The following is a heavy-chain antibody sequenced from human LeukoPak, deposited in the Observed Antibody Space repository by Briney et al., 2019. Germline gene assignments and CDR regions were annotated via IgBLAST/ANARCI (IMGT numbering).Heavy chain of an antibody. D-gene: IGHD2-15*01. J-gene: IGHJ6*02. CDR3: AESEGRYYYYGMDV. V-gene: IGHV4-34*01. Sequence: SETLSVTCAVYGGSFSGYYWSWIRQPPGNGLEWIGEINHSGSTNYNPSLKSRVTISVDTSKNQFSLKLSSVTAADTAVYYCAESEGRYYYYGMDVWGQGTTVTVSS. CDR2: INHSGST. CDR1: GGSFSGYY.